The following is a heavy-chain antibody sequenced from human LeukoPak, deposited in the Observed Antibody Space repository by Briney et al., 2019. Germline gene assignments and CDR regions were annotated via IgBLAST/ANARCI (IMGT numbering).Heavy chain of an antibody. J-gene: IGHJ4*02. D-gene: IGHD6-19*01. CDR2: IYYSGTT. Sequence: SETLSLTCTVSGGSVSSGSYYWGWIRQPPGKGLEWIGSIYYSGTTYYNPSLKSRVTISADTSKNRFSLRLSSVTAADTAVYYCVTTYSGGWNDYWGQGTLLTVSS. CDR1: GGSVSSGSYY. V-gene: IGHV4-39*01. CDR3: VTTYSGGWNDY.